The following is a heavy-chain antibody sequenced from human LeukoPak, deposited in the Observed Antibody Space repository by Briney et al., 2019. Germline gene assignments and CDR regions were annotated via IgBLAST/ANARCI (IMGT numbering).Heavy chain of an antibody. CDR2: NKSKTDGGTT. J-gene: IGHJ6*02. D-gene: IGHD4-17*01. CDR1: GFPLSIAW. V-gene: IGHV3-15*01. CDR3: TTAPYYTTDYGDYYYYYGMDV. Sequence: PGGSLSLFCAASGFPLSIAWMSCVPDAPGRGRECGGRNKSKTDGGTTDYAAPVKGRFTISRDDSKNTLYLQMNSLKTEDTAVYYCTTAPYYTTDYGDYYYYYGMDVWGQGTTVAVSS.